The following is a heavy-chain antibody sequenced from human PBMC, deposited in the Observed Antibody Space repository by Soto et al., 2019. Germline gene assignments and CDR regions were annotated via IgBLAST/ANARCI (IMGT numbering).Heavy chain of an antibody. Sequence: GESLKISCKGSGYSFTSYWIGWVRQMPGKGLEWMGIIYPGDSDTRYSPSFQGQVTISADKSISTAYLQWSSLKASDTAMYYCAILYIPPSPYRPAIVSWFDPWGQGTLVTVSS. CDR3: AILYIPPSPYRPAIVSWFDP. J-gene: IGHJ5*02. V-gene: IGHV5-51*01. CDR1: GYSFTSYW. D-gene: IGHD2-21*01. CDR2: IYPGDSDT.